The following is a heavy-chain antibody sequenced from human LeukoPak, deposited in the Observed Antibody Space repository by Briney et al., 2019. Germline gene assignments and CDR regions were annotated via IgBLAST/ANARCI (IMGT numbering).Heavy chain of an antibody. CDR2: ISGSGGST. V-gene: IGHV3-23*01. D-gene: IGHD1-26*01. CDR1: GFTFSSYA. J-gene: IGHJ5*02. CDR3: AKESQWEPGSWFDP. Sequence: GGSLRLSSAASGFTFSSYAMSWVRQAPGKGLEWVSAISGSGGSTYYADSVKGRFTISRDNSKNTLYLQMNSLRAENTAVYYCAKESQWEPGSWFDPWGQGTLVTVSS.